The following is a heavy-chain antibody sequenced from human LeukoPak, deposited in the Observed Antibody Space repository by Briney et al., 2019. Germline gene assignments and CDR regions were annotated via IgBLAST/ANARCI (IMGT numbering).Heavy chain of an antibody. V-gene: IGHV1-2*04. CDR1: GYTFTGYY. CDR2: INPNSGGT. D-gene: IGHD6-13*01. Sequence: ASVTVSCKASGYTFTGYYMHRVRQAPGQGLEWMGWINPNSGGTNYAQKFQGWVTMTRDTSISTAYMELSRLRSDDTAVYYCARGQSAADPDFQHWGQGTLVTVSS. CDR3: ARGQSAADPDFQH. J-gene: IGHJ1*01.